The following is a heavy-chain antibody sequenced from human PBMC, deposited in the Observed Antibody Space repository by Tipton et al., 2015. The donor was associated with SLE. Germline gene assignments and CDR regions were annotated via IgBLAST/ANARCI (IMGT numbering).Heavy chain of an antibody. D-gene: IGHD2-2*01. CDR1: GFTFSSYG. Sequence: RSLRLSCAASGFTFSSYGMHWVRQAPGKGLEWVAFIRYDGSNKYYADSVKGRFTISRDNAKNSLYLQMNSLRAEDTAVYYCASRTPPWYWGQGTLVTVSS. CDR3: ASRTPPWY. J-gene: IGHJ4*02. V-gene: IGHV3-33*03. CDR2: IRYDGSNK.